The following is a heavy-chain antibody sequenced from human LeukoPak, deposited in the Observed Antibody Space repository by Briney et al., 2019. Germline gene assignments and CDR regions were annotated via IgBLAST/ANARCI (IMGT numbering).Heavy chain of an antibody. CDR1: GXSLXGYY. J-gene: IGHJ4*02. Sequence: SETLSLTCAVYGXSLXGYYXXXXXXPPXXXXXWXGEIXXXGXXXYNPSLKSRVTISVDTSKNQFSPKLSSVTAADTAVYYCARLPYYYDSSGYYYFSFDYWGQGTLVTVSS. V-gene: IGHV4-34*01. CDR3: ARLPYYYDSSGYYYFSFDY. CDR2: IXXXGXX. D-gene: IGHD3-22*01.